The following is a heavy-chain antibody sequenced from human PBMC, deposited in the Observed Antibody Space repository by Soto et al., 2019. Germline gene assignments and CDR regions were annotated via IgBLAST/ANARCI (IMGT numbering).Heavy chain of an antibody. Sequence: DVQLLESGGGLVQPGGSLRLSCAASGFSFSSYSMSWVRQAPGKGLEWVSCTSGTGYSTYYVDSVKGRFTISRDNSQNTLYLEMNSLRAEDTAVYYCAKSWGDTWEQSAFNIWGQGTMVTVSS. J-gene: IGHJ3*02. CDR2: TSGTGYST. D-gene: IGHD5-18*01. CDR3: AKSWGDTWEQSAFNI. V-gene: IGHV3-23*01. CDR1: GFSFSSYS.